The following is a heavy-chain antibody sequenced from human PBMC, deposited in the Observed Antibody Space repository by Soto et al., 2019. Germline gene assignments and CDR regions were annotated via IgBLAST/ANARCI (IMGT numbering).Heavy chain of an antibody. CDR2: ISSTSSYT. CDR1: GFTFSSYA. V-gene: IGHV3-21*01. J-gene: IGHJ4*01. CDR3: ARELALAGNY. D-gene: IGHD6-19*01. Sequence: GGSLRLSCAASGFTFSSYAMNWVRQTQEKGLEWVSFISSTSSYTHYSDSVKGRFTISRDNANNSLFLQMNSLRAEDTATYYCARELALAGNYWGQGVLVTVSS.